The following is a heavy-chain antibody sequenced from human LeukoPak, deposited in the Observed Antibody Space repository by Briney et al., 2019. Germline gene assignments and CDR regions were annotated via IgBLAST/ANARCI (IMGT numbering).Heavy chain of an antibody. CDR2: ILYDGSKE. J-gene: IGHJ4*02. V-gene: IGHV3-30*18. D-gene: IGHD6-19*01. CDR1: GFTFSSYG. CDR3: AKEQSSGWYRVADH. Sequence: PGGSLRLSCAASGFTFSSYGMHWVRQAPGKGLEWVAVILYDGSKEYYPDSVKGRFTISRDNSKDTPYLQMNSLRVEDTAVYYCAKEQSSGWYRVADHWGQGTLVTVSS.